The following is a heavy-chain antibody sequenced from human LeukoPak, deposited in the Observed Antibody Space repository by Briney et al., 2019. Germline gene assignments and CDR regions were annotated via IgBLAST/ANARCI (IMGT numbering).Heavy chain of an antibody. V-gene: IGHV4-34*01. CDR1: GGSFSGYY. Sequence: PSETLSLTCAVYGGSFSGYYWSWIRQPPGKGLEWIGSIYYSGSTYYNPSLKSRVTISVDTSKNQFSLKLSSVTAADTAVYYCARGGDCSGGSCYGYFDYWGQGTLVTVSS. CDR3: ARGGDCSGGSCYGYFDY. D-gene: IGHD2-15*01. J-gene: IGHJ4*02. CDR2: IYYSGST.